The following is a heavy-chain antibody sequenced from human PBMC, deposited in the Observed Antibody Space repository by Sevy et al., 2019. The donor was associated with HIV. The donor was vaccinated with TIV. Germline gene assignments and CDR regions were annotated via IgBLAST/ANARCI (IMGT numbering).Heavy chain of an antibody. CDR3: SRDRGPAAISDAFDI. CDR2: LIPIFRTS. V-gene: IGHV1-69*13. Sequence: ASVKVSCKASGGNLHNYGINWVRQAPGQGLEWMGGLIPIFRTSTYAQNFRGRITFAADEATSTFYLEMSSLRADDTAVYYCSRDRGPAAISDAFDIWGQGPMVTVSS. CDR1: GGNLHNYG. D-gene: IGHD2-2*02. J-gene: IGHJ3*02.